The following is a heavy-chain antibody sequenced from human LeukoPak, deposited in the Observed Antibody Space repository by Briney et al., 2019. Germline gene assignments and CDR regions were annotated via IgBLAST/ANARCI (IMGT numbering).Heavy chain of an antibody. Sequence: GGSLRLSCAASGFTFSSYGMHWVRQAPCKGLEWMAFIRYDGSNKYYADSVKGRFTISRDNSKNTLYLQMNSLRAEDTAVYYCAKDQELELHPPDYWGQGTLVTVSS. J-gene: IGHJ4*02. D-gene: IGHD1-7*01. CDR1: GFTFSSYG. V-gene: IGHV3-30*02. CDR3: AKDQELELHPPDY. CDR2: IRYDGSNK.